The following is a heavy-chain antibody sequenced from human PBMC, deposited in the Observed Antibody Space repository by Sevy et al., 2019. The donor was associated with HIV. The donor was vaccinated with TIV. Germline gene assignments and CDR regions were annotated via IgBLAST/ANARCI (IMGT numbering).Heavy chain of an antibody. V-gene: IGHV3-48*01. CDR1: GFTFSSYS. CDR3: ARGVQTYDAFDI. CDR2: ISSSSSTI. D-gene: IGHD6-6*01. Sequence: GGSLRLSCAASGFTFSSYSMNWVRQAPGKGLEWVSYISSSSSTIYYADSVKGRFTISRDNAKNSLYLQMNSLRVEDTAIYYCARGVQTYDAFDIWGQGTMVAVSS. J-gene: IGHJ3*02.